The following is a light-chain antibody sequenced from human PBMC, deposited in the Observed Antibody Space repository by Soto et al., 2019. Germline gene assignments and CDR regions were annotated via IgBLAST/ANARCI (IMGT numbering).Light chain of an antibody. Sequence: EIVMTQSPATLSVSPGERATLSCRASQSVSRNVAWYQQKPGQAPRLLIHDASTRATGISGRFSGSGSGTEFTLNISSLQSEDFAVYYCQQYNNWLWTFGQGTKVEIK. J-gene: IGKJ1*01. CDR1: QSVSRN. CDR2: DAS. CDR3: QQYNNWLWT. V-gene: IGKV3-15*01.